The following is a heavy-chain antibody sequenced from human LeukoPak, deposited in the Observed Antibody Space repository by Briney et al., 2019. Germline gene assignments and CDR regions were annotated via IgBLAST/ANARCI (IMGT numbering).Heavy chain of an antibody. Sequence: SQTLSLTCTVSGGSISSGGYYWSWIRQHPGKGLEWIGYIYYSGSTYYNPSLKSRVTISVDTSKNQFSLKLSSVTAADTAVYYCARRPHLYYYGMDVWGKGTTVTVSS. V-gene: IGHV4-31*03. J-gene: IGHJ6*04. CDR2: IYYSGST. CDR1: GGSISSGGYY. CDR3: ARRPHLYYYGMDV.